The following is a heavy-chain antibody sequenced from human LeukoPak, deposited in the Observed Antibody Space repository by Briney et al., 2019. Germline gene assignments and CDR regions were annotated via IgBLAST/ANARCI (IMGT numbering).Heavy chain of an antibody. V-gene: IGHV4-34*01. Sequence: SETLSLTCAVYGGSFSGYYWSWIRQPPGKGLEWIGEINHSGSTNYNPSLKSRVTISVDTSKNQFSLKLSSVTAADTAVYYCARIDYDGNSGGGYWGQGTLVTVSS. J-gene: IGHJ4*02. D-gene: IGHD4-23*01. CDR3: ARIDYDGNSGGGY. CDR2: INHSGST. CDR1: GGSFSGYY.